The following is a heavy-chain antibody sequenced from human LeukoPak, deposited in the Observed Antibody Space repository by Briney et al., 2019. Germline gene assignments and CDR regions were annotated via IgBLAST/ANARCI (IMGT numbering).Heavy chain of an antibody. D-gene: IGHD6-19*01. CDR3: ATPVAGPNFDY. V-gene: IGHV4-38-2*02. CDR2: IYHSGST. J-gene: IGHJ4*02. CDR1: GYSISSGYY. Sequence: SETLSLTCTVSGYSISSGYYWGWIRQPPGKGLEWIGSIYHSGSTYYNPSLKSRVTISVDTSKNQFSLKLGSVTAADTAVYYCATPVAGPNFDYWGQGTLVTVSS.